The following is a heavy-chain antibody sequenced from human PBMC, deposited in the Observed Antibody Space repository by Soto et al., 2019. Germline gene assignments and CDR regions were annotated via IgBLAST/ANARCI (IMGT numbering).Heavy chain of an antibody. CDR3: TRVQGRWYGSGSYQGLDV. D-gene: IGHD3-10*01. Sequence: GGSLRLSCAASGCSVSSNYMSWVRQAPGKGLEWVSYISSSSSTIYYADSVKGRFTISRDNSKNTLYLQMNSLRAEDTAVYYCTRVQGRWYGSGSYQGLDVWGQGTTVTVSS. CDR2: ISSSSSTI. CDR1: GCSVSSNY. V-gene: IGHV3-48*01. J-gene: IGHJ6*02.